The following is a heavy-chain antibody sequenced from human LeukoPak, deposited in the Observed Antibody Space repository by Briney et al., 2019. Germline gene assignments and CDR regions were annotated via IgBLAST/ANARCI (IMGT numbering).Heavy chain of an antibody. CDR2: IYSGGST. CDR1: ELTLSSNY. CDR3: ARRRIPATITGSKLSSRFDT. Sequence: GGSLRLSCAASELTLSSNYMSWIRQAPGRGLEWVSFIYSGGSTYYADSVRGRFIISRDNSKNTLYLQMNSLRAEDTAVYYCARRRIPATITGSKLSSRFDTWGQGTLVTVSS. V-gene: IGHV3-53*01. J-gene: IGHJ1*01. D-gene: IGHD5-12*01.